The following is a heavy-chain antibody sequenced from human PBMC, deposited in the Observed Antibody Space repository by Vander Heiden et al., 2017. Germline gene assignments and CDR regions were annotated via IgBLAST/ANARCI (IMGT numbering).Heavy chain of an antibody. D-gene: IGHD3-16*01. CDR2: ISWNSGSI. J-gene: IGHJ4*02. CDR3: AKDALFGGGVDY. CDR1: GFTFDDYA. V-gene: IGHV3-9*01. Sequence: EVQLVESGGGLVQPGRSLRLSCAASGFTFDDYAMHWVRQAPGQGLEWVSVISWNSGSIGYADSVKGRFTISRDNAKNSLYLQMNSLRAEDTALYYCAKDALFGGGVDYWGQGTLVTVSS.